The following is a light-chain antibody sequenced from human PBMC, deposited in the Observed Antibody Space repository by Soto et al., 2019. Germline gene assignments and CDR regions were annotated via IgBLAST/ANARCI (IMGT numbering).Light chain of an antibody. J-gene: IGKJ2*01. CDR3: QQYSASPRT. CDR1: ESVSSSY. Sequence: ENVLTRFPGTLSLSPGETATLSCWASESVSSSYLAWYQQRPGQPPRLLIYGASSRATGIPDRFSGSGSGTDFTLTISRLEPEDFAMYYCQQYSASPRTFGQGTRLEIK. CDR2: GAS. V-gene: IGKV3-20*01.